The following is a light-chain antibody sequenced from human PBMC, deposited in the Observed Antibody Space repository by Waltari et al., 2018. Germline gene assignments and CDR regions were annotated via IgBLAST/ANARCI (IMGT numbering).Light chain of an antibody. Sequence: SYALTQPPSVSVAPGKPARITCGGDNIGSKAVHWYQQKAGQAPVLVVYDDIDRPSGIPERFSGSNSGNTATLTIGRVEAGDEADYFCQVWESSTDHFWVFGGGTKLTVL. V-gene: IGLV3-21*03. CDR1: NIGSKA. J-gene: IGLJ3*02. CDR2: DDI. CDR3: QVWESSTDHFWV.